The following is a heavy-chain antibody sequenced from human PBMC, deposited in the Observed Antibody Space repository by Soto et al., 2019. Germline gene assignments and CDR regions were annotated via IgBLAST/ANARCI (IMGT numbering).Heavy chain of an antibody. CDR3: AGGGGYCSRTSCPGYFDY. J-gene: IGHJ4*02. D-gene: IGHD2-2*01. CDR2: VYSGGST. Sequence: EVQLVESGGGLVQPGGSLRLSCAASGFTVSSNYMNWVRQAPGKGLEWVSVVYSGGSTYYADSVKGRFTISRDNSKKPLYLHMDCLTAEDAAVYYCAGGGGYCSRTSCPGYFDYWGQGTLVTVSS. V-gene: IGHV3-66*01. CDR1: GFTVSSNY.